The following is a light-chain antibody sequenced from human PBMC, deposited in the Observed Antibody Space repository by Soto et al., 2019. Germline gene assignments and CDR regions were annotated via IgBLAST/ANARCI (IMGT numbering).Light chain of an antibody. CDR1: QSVSSN. V-gene: IGKV3-15*01. CDR3: QQYNNWPPWT. CDR2: DTS. J-gene: IGKJ1*01. Sequence: EIGMTQSPATLSVSPGERATLSCRASQSVSSNLAWYQQKPGQTPSLLIYDTSIRATGVPARFSGSRSGAEFTLTISSLQYADFAVYYCQQYNNWPPWTFGQGTKVDI.